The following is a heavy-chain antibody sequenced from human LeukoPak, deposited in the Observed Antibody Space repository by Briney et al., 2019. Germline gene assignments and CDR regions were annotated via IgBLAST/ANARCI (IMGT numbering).Heavy chain of an antibody. J-gene: IGHJ6*04. CDR2: LFYTGST. D-gene: IGHD2-2*01. Sequence: PGGSLRLSCAASGFTFSDYYMSWIRQAPGKGLEWIGYLFYTGSTNYNPSLKSRVTISVDTSKNQLSLTLNSVTAADTAVYYCVADSTPHPHAVLHFYYGMDVWGKGTTVTVSS. CDR1: GFTFSDYY. CDR3: VADSTPHPHAVLHFYYGMDV. V-gene: IGHV4-59*01.